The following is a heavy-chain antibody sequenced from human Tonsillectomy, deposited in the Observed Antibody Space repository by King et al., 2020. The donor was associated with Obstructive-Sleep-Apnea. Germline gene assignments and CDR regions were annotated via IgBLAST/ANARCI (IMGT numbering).Heavy chain of an antibody. CDR3: ARERDHYGSGYYYYFGLDV. J-gene: IGHJ6*02. V-gene: IGHV4-59*01. D-gene: IGHD3-10*01. CDR1: SGSIDGSL. CDR2: IYSSGST. Sequence: QVQLQESGPGLVKPSETLSLTCTISSGSIDGSLWTWVRQSPGRGLEWIGCIYSSGSTNISPSLESRGTMSLDASKKQFSLRLNSVTAADTAVYYCARERDHYGSGYYYYFGLDVWGPGTTVTVSS.